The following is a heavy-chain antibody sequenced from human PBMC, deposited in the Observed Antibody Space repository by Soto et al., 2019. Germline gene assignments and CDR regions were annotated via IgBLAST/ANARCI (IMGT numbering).Heavy chain of an antibody. CDR1: GFTFSSYW. J-gene: IGHJ6*02. V-gene: IGHV3-74*01. D-gene: IGHD5-18*01. CDR3: ARGIPNVYGTDV. Sequence: EVQLVESGGGLVQPGGSLRLSCAGSGFTFSSYWMDWVRQAPGKGLVWVSRIKSDGSSTSYADSVKGRFTISRDNAENTVYLQMNSLRAEDTAVYYCARGIPNVYGTDVWGQGTSVTVSS. CDR2: IKSDGSST.